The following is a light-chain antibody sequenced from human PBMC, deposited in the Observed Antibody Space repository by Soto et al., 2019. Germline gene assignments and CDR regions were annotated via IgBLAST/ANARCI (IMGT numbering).Light chain of an antibody. V-gene: IGKV2D-29*01. J-gene: IGKJ2*01. CDR2: EVS. CDR1: QSLQHSDGETY. Sequence: DIVVTQTPLSLSVIPGQPASISCNSSQSLQHSDGETYLYWYLQRPGHPPQRLISEVSNRFSGVTDRFSGSGSATDFTQKITWVQADEVGVFYSIQSLQLPSTFGQGNKLDI. CDR3: IQSLQLPST.